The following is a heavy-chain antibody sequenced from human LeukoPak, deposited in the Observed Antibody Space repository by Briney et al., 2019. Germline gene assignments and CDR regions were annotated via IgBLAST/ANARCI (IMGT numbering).Heavy chain of an antibody. Sequence: AWVKVSCKXSGCTFNSYTIIWVRQAPGQGHESMVRITPILCIANYAQQFQDRVTITSDKSTRTAYMELSSLRSEDTAVYYCARVEVSGSYYSSDPGHAFDIWGQGTMVTVSS. CDR3: ARVEVSGSYYSSDPGHAFDI. D-gene: IGHD1-26*01. V-gene: IGHV1-69*02. CDR1: GCTFNSYT. CDR2: ITPILCIA. J-gene: IGHJ3*02.